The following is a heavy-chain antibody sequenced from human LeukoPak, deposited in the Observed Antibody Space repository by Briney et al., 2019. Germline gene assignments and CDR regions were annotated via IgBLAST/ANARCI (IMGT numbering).Heavy chain of an antibody. CDR2: ISDIGSI. Sequence: SETLSLTCTVSGGSISSYYWSWIRQPPGKGLEWIAYISDIGSINYNPSLESRVTISLDTSKNQFSLKLSSVTAADTAVYYCAGHHPRNTVDFWGQGTLVTVSS. V-gene: IGHV4-59*08. CDR3: AGHHPRNTVDF. D-gene: IGHD2-8*02. CDR1: GGSISSYY. J-gene: IGHJ4*02.